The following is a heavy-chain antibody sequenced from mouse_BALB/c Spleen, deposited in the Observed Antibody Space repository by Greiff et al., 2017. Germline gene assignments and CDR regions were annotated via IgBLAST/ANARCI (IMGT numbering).Heavy chain of an antibody. D-gene: IGHD2-4*01. CDR1: GYTFTSYW. CDR3: AREREYDYDVEGFDS. CDR2: INPSTGYT. Sequence: QVQLQQSGAELAKPGASVKMSCKASGYTFTSYWMHWVKQRPGQGLEWIGYINPSTGYTEYNQKFKDKATLTADKSSSTAYMQLSSLTSEDSAVYYCAREREYDYDVEGFDSWGQGTTLTVSS. J-gene: IGHJ2*01. V-gene: IGHV1-7*01.